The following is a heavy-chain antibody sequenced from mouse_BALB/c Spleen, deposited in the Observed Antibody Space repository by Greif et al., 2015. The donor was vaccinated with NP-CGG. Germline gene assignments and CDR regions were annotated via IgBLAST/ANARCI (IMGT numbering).Heavy chain of an antibody. V-gene: IGHV1-61*01. J-gene: IGHJ1*01. Sequence: VQLQQSGAELVRPGASVKLPCKASGYTFTSYWMNWVKQRPGQGLEWIGMIDPSDSETHYNQMFKDKATLTVDKSSSTAYMQLSSLTSEDSAVYYCARTHYYGSSGAAWYFDVWGAGTTVTVSS. CDR1: GYTFTSYW. D-gene: IGHD1-1*01. CDR2: IDPSDSET. CDR3: ARTHYYGSSGAAWYFDV.